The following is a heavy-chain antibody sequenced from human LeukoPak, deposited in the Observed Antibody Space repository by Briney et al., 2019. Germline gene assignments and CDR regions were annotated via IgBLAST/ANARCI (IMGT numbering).Heavy chain of an antibody. D-gene: IGHD3-10*01. CDR1: GYTFTGYY. J-gene: IGHJ4*02. Sequence: ASVKVSCKASGYTFTGYYIHWARQAPGLGLEWMGWINPNSGGTDYAQKFQGRVTMTRDTSISTAYMELSRLRSDDTAVYYCARVGLWFGESLFDYWGQGTLVTVSS. V-gene: IGHV1-2*02. CDR2: INPNSGGT. CDR3: ARVGLWFGESLFDY.